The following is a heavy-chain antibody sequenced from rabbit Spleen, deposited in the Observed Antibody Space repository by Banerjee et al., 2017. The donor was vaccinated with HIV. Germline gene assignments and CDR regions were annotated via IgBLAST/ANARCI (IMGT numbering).Heavy chain of an antibody. J-gene: IGHJ6*01. V-gene: IGHV1S40*01. CDR2: IAVGSGGFT. CDR3: ARDTGTSFSSYGMDL. CDR1: GFSFSGNYY. D-gene: IGHD8-1*01. Sequence: QSLEESGGDLVKPGASLTLTCTASGFSFSGNYYMCWVRQPPGKGLEWIACIAVGSGGFTYYANWAKGRFTISKTSSTTVTLQMTSLTAADTATYFCARDTGTSFSSYGMDLWGPGTLVTVS.